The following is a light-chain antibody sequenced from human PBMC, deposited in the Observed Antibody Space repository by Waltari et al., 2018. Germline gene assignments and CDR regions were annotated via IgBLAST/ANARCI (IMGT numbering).Light chain of an antibody. CDR2: WAS. CDR3: QHYYGRPPHS. V-gene: IGKV4-1*01. J-gene: IGKJ2*03. CDR1: QNLLHSNNKNS. Sequence: DIVVTQSPDSLAVSLGARAPINCKSSQNLLHSNNKNSLAWCQVKPGQPPKLLFSWASVRESGVPDRFSGSGSGTEFTLSISSLQAEDVALYYCQHYYGRPPHSFGRGTKLEIK.